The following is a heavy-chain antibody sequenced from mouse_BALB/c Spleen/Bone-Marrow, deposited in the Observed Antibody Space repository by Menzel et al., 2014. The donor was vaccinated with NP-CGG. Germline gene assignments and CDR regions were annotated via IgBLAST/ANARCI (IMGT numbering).Heavy chain of an antibody. D-gene: IGHD3-3*01. CDR3: ERSRYFDN. V-gene: IGHV1-26*01. Sequence: VQLQQSGPELVKPGTSVKMSCKASGYNFTDYYMMWVRQSHGQSLEWIGHINPNTDGTFYNQKFKGKATLTVDKSSSTAYMQLNSLTSEDSAVYYCERSRYFDNWGQGTTLTVSS. CDR1: GYNFTDYY. J-gene: IGHJ2*01. CDR2: INPNTDGT.